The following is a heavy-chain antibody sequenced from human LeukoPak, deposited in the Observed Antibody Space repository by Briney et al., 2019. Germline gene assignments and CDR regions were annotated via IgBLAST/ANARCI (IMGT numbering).Heavy chain of an antibody. CDR1: GGSFSGYY. V-gene: IGHV4-34*01. D-gene: IGHD5-18*01. CDR2: INHSGST. J-gene: IGHJ5*02. CDR3: ARVGRHGYRVNNWFDP. Sequence: SETLSLTCAVYGGSFSGYYWSWIRQPPGKGLEWIGEINHSGSTNYNPSLKSRVTISVDTSKNQFSLKLSSVTAADTAVYYCARVGRHGYRVNNWFDPWGQGTLVTVSS.